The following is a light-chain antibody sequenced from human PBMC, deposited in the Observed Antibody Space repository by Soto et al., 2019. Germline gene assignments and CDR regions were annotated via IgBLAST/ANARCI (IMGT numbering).Light chain of an antibody. J-gene: IGLJ3*02. CDR1: PSNIGSNY. CDR3: AAWEDSVNLWL. Sequence: QPVLTQPPSASGIPGQTVTLSCSGSPSNIGSNYVYWYQQLPGTAPKLLIYSNNQRPSGVPDRFSGSKSGTSGSLAISGLRSEDEADYYCAAWEDSVNLWLFGGGTKLTVL. V-gene: IGLV1-47*02. CDR2: SNN.